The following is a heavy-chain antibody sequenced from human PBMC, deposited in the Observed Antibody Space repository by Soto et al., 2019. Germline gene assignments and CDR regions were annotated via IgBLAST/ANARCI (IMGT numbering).Heavy chain of an antibody. V-gene: IGHV3-30*09. J-gene: IGHJ2*01. CDR2: ISYDGNNK. CDR3: AKDQVSDWYSSYFDL. D-gene: IGHD6-19*01. Sequence: ESGGGVVQPGRSLRLSCAASGFSFSTHTMHWVRQAAGKGLEWVAVISYDGNNKYYADSVEGRFAISRDNSKNTLYLQMNSLRPEDTALYYCAKDQVSDWYSSYFDLWGRGTLVTVSS. CDR1: GFSFSTHT.